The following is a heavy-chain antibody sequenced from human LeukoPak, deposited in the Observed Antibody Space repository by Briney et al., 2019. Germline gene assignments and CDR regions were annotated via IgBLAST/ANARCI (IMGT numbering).Heavy chain of an antibody. CDR2: ITGVGAST. V-gene: IGHV3-23*01. CDR1: GFAFSNYA. CDR3: AKDLLLPPHPPATFDP. J-gene: IGHJ5*02. Sequence: PGGSLGLSCAASGFAFSNYAMSWVRQAPGEGLRWVSSITGVGASTYYADSVRGRFTISKDNSKNTLYLQMNSLRTEDTAVYYCAKDLLLPPHPPATFDPWGQGTLVTVSS. D-gene: IGHD2-21*01.